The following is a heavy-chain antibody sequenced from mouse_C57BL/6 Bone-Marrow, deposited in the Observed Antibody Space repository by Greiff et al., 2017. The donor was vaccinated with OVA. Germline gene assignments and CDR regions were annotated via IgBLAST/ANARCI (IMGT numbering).Heavy chain of an antibody. CDR3: ARVLIYYDYDGFAY. CDR1: GFSLTSYG. CDR2: IWSGGST. D-gene: IGHD2-4*01. Sequence: QVQLQQSGPGLVQPSQSLSITCTVSGFSLTSYGVHWVRQSPGKGLEWLGVIWSGGSTDYNAAFISRLSISKDNSKSQVFFKMNSLQADDTAIYYCARVLIYYDYDGFAYWGQGTLVTVSA. V-gene: IGHV2-2*01. J-gene: IGHJ3*01.